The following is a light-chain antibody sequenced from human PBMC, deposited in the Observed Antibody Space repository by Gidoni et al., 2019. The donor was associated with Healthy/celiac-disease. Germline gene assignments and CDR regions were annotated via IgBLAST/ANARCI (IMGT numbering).Light chain of an antibody. CDR1: QSGSSSY. CDR3: QQYGSSPRT. J-gene: IGKJ2*02. V-gene: IGKV3-20*01. Sequence: EIVLTQSPGTLSLSPGERATLTCSASQSGSSSYLAWYQQKPGQAPRLLIYGASSRATGIPDRFSGSGSGTDFTLTISRLEPEDFAVYYCQQYGSSPRTFGQGTKLEIK. CDR2: GAS.